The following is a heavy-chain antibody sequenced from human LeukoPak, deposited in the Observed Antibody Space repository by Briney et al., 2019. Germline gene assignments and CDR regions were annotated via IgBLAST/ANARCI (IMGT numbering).Heavy chain of an antibody. D-gene: IGHD3-22*01. CDR3: ARVSSGYYTTFDY. J-gene: IGHJ4*02. V-gene: IGHV4-59*01. Sequence: SETLSLTCTVSGGSISSYYWSWIRQPPGKGLEWIGYIYYSGSTNYNPSLKSRVTISVDTSKNQFSLKLSSVTAADMAVYYCARVSSGYYTTFDYWGQGTLVTVSS. CDR1: GGSISSYY. CDR2: IYYSGST.